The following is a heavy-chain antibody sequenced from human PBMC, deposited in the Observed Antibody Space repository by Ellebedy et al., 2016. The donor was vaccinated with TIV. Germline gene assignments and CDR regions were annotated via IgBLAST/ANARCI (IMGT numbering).Heavy chain of an antibody. CDR1: GYTFITYY. CDR2: ISAYNANT. Sequence: AASVKVSCKASGYTFITYYLHWVRQAPGQGLEWMGWISAYNANTNYAQKLQGRVTMTTDTSPSTAYMELRSLRFDDTAVYYCARDHKMRPSYFDSLPLDYWGQGGLVTVSS. D-gene: IGHD3-9*01. V-gene: IGHV1-18*04. J-gene: IGHJ4*02. CDR3: ARDHKMRPSYFDSLPLDY.